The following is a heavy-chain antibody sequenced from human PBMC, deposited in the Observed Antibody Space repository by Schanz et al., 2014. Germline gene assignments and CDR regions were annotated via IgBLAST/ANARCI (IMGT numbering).Heavy chain of an antibody. J-gene: IGHJ6*02. CDR1: GYTFTRYY. CDR2: ISDYNGKT. V-gene: IGHV1-18*04. Sequence: VQLVQSGAEVKRPGASVKVSCKASGYTFTRYYIHWVRQAPGQGLEWMGWISDYNGKTNYAQKFQDRVIMSTDRSSSTAYLELRSLTSDDSAIYYCARHRFGVFYYGLDVWGQGTTILVSS. D-gene: IGHD3-10*01. CDR3: ARHRFGVFYYGLDV.